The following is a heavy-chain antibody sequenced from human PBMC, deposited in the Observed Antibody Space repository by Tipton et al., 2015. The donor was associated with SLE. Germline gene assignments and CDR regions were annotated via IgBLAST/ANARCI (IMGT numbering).Heavy chain of an antibody. J-gene: IGHJ4*02. CDR2: LSHSGVT. CDR3: ARDLGHGGDSDY. V-gene: IGHV4-38-2*02. D-gene: IGHD3/OR15-3a*01. CDR1: GYSTSSGYY. Sequence: TLSLTCAVSGYSTSSGYYWGWIRQPPGKGLEWIGSLSHSGVTAYNPSLRSRVTILADRSKNHFSLKLTSATAADTAIYYCARDLGHGGDSDYWGQGTLVTVSS.